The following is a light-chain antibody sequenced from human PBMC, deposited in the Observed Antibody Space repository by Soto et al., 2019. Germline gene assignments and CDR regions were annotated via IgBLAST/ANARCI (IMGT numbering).Light chain of an antibody. Sequence: EIVLTQSPGTLSLSPGERATLSCRASQSINNNYLAWYQQKRGQAPRLLIYGASSRATGIPDRFSGSGSGTDFTLTISRRGPEDLAVYYCQQYGGSTRTFGQGTKVKV. V-gene: IGKV3-20*01. J-gene: IGKJ1*01. CDR2: GAS. CDR1: QSINNNY. CDR3: QQYGGSTRT.